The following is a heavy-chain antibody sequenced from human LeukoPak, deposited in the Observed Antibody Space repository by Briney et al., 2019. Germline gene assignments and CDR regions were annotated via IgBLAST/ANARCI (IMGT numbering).Heavy chain of an antibody. CDR1: GFSFSDAW. D-gene: IGHD3-22*01. CDR2: IKSKTEGGTT. Sequence: GGSLRLSCAASGFSFSDAWMSWVRQAPGKGLEWVGRIKSKTEGGTTDYAAPVKGRFTISRDDSKNTLYLQMNSLKTEDTAVYYCTTVRLGYYYDSSGYYYWGQGTLVTVSS. J-gene: IGHJ4*02. V-gene: IGHV3-15*01. CDR3: TTVRLGYYYDSSGYYY.